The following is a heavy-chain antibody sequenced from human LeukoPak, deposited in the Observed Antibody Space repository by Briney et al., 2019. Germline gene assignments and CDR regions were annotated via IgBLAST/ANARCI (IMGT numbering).Heavy chain of an antibody. CDR2: IDSSGSTI. D-gene: IGHD7-27*01. Sequence: GGSLRLSCAASGFTFSTYAMHWVRQAPGKGLEWVSHIDSSGSTIYYADSVKGRFTISRDNAKSSLYLQMNSLRDEDTAVYYCARPVGTEYWGQGTLVTVSS. CDR3: ARPVGTEY. J-gene: IGHJ4*02. CDR1: GFTFSTYA. V-gene: IGHV3-48*02.